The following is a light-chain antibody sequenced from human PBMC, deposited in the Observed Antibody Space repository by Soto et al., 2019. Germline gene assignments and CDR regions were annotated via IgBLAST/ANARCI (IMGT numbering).Light chain of an antibody. V-gene: IGKV1-5*01. J-gene: IGKJ1*01. CDR1: QSISNW. Sequence: DIQMTQSPSTLSASVGDRVTITCRTSQSISNWLAWYQQKPGKAPKLLISGASSLESGVPSRFSGSGSGTEFTLTISSLQPEDFATYYCQQLNNYPRTFGQGTKVEIK. CDR2: GAS. CDR3: QQLNNYPRT.